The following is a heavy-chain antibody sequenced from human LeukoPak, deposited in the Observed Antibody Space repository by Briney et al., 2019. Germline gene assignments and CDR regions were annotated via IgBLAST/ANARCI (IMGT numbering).Heavy chain of an antibody. J-gene: IGHJ4*02. CDR1: GFTFSSYS. D-gene: IGHD5-12*01. CDR3: ARDLVATDIPFDY. Sequence: PGGSLRLSCAASGFTFSSYSMNWVRQAPGKGLEWVSSISSSSYIYYADSVKGRFTISRDNAKNSLYLQMNSLRAEDTAVYYCARDLVATDIPFDYWGQGTLVTVSS. V-gene: IGHV3-21*01. CDR2: ISSSSYI.